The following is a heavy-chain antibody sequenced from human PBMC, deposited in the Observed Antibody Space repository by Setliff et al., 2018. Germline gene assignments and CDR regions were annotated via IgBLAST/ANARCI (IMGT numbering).Heavy chain of an antibody. J-gene: IGHJ6*03. CDR3: ARHVGSRSRGYNYYYYYMDV. CDR1: GDSISGDY. D-gene: IGHD3-10*01. V-gene: IGHV4-59*01. Sequence: PSETLSLTCTVSGDSISGDYWSWIRQPPGKGLEWIAYIHSNGNTNYNPSLKSRVTISRDTPKNQFSLKLSSVTAADTAVYYCARHVGSRSRGYNYYYYYMDVWGKGTTVTVSS. CDR2: IHSNGNT.